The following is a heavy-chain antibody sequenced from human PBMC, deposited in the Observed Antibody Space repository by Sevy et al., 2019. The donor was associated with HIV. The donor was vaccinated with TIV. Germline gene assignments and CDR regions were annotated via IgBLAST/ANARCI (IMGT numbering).Heavy chain of an antibody. Sequence: SETLSLICTVSGYSISSGYYWGWIRQPPGKGLGWIGSLYHSGSTYYNASLKSRVTISVDTSKNQFSLKLSSVTAADTAVYYCARQGGNSQSRFDPWGQGTLVTVSS. V-gene: IGHV4-38-2*02. CDR3: ARQGGNSQSRFDP. D-gene: IGHD4-4*01. J-gene: IGHJ5*02. CDR1: GYSISSGYY. CDR2: LYHSGST.